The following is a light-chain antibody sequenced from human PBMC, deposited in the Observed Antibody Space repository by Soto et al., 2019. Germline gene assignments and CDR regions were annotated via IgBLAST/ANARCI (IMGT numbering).Light chain of an antibody. CDR2: GAS. J-gene: IGKJ2*01. Sequence: DIVLTQSPSTLSLSPGERATLSCRASQRVSSYLAWYQQKPGQAPSLLIYGASNRATDIPARFSGSGSGTDFTLTISSLESEDFAVYYCQQRGNFPRTFGQGTKLEIK. V-gene: IGKV3-11*01. CDR1: QRVSSY. CDR3: QQRGNFPRT.